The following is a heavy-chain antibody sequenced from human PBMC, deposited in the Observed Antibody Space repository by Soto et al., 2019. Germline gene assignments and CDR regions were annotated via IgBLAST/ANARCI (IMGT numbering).Heavy chain of an antibody. D-gene: IGHD3-16*02. Sequence: EVQLVESGGGLVKPGGSLRLSCAASGFTFSNAWMSWVRQAPGKGLEWVGRIKSKTEGGTTDYAAPVKGRFTISRDDSKNTLYLQMNSLKTEDTAVYYCTTMGDYIWGSYGSASLDYWGQGTLVTVSS. CDR1: GFTFSNAW. V-gene: IGHV3-15*01. CDR3: TTMGDYIWGSYGSASLDY. CDR2: IKSKTEGGTT. J-gene: IGHJ4*02.